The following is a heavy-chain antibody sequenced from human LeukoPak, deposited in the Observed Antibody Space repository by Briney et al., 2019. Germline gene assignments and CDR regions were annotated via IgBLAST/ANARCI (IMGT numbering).Heavy chain of an antibody. J-gene: IGHJ4*02. Sequence: SETLSLTCAVYGGSFSGYYWSWIRQPPGKGLEWIGEINHSGSANYNPSLKSRVTISVDTSKNQFSLKLSSVTAADTAVYYCARTSGYWGQGTLVTVSS. CDR2: INHSGSA. CDR3: ARTSGY. CDR1: GGSFSGYY. V-gene: IGHV4-34*01.